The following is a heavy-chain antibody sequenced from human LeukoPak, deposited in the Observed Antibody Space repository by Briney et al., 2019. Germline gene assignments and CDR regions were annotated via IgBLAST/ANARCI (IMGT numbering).Heavy chain of an antibody. V-gene: IGHV3-66*01. CDR1: GLTFSSNW. J-gene: IGHJ4*02. Sequence: PGGSLRLSCAASGLTFSSNWMHWVRQVPGKGLEWVSVIYSGGSTYYADSVKGRFTISRDNAENTLYLQMNSLRVEDTAVYYCARDLNWNQADYWGQGTLVTVSS. D-gene: IGHD1-1*01. CDR3: ARDLNWNQADY. CDR2: IYSGGST.